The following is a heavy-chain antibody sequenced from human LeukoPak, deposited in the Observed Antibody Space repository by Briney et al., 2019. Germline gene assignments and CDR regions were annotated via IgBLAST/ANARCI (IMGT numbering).Heavy chain of an antibody. V-gene: IGHV3-23*01. CDR1: GFTFSSYA. D-gene: IGHD5/OR15-5a*01. Sequence: GGSLRLSCAASGFTFSSYAMRWVRQAPGKGLEWVSAISGPAGSWDYADSVKGRFTISRDNSKNTLLLQMNSLRAEDTAIYYCAKKVGLVSAPLYYFDVWGQGTLVTVSS. CDR2: ISGPAGSW. CDR3: AKKVGLVSAPLYYFDV. J-gene: IGHJ4*02.